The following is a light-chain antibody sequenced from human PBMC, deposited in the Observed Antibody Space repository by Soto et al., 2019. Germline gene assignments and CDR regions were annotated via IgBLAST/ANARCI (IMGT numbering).Light chain of an antibody. Sequence: DIVMTQSPLSLPVTPGEPASISCRSSQSLLHSNGYNYLDWYLQKPGQSPQLLINLGSNRASGVPDRFSGSGSGTDFTLKISRVEAEDVGVYYCMQALQTPYTLGQGTKLEIK. CDR3: MQALQTPYT. CDR2: LGS. J-gene: IGKJ2*01. CDR1: QSLLHSNGYNY. V-gene: IGKV2-28*01.